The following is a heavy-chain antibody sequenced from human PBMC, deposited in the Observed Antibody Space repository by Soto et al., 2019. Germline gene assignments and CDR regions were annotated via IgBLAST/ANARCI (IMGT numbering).Heavy chain of an antibody. D-gene: IGHD2-2*01. V-gene: IGHV4-31*03. CDR1: GGSISSGGYY. CDR2: IYYSGST. Sequence: SETLSLTCTVSGGSISSGGYYWSWIRQHPGKGLEWIGYIYYSGSTYYNPSLKSRVTISVDTSKNQFSLKLSSVTAADTAVYYCAGGGLVVPAAGHYYGMDVWGQGTTVTVSS. J-gene: IGHJ6*02. CDR3: AGGGLVVPAAGHYYGMDV.